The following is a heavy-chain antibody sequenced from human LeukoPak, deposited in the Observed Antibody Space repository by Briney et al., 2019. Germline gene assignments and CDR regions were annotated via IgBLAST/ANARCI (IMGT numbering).Heavy chain of an antibody. CDR3: AKGFSSGGSYYLDY. J-gene: IGHJ4*02. CDR2: IRYDGSNK. Sequence: GGSLRLSCAASGFTFSTYGMHWVRQAPGKGLEWVAFIRYDGSNKYYADSVKGRFTISRDNSKNTLYLQMNSLRAEDTAVYYCAKGFSSGGSYYLDYWGQGTLVTVSS. D-gene: IGHD1-26*01. CDR1: GFTFSTYG. V-gene: IGHV3-30*02.